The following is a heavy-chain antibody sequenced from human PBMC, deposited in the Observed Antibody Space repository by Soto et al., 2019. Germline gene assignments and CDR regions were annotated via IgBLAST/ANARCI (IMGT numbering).Heavy chain of an antibody. Sequence: GGSLRLSCAASGFTFSSYAMSWVRQAPGKGLEWVSAISGSGGSTYYADSVKGRFTISRDNSKNTLYLQMNSLRAEDTAVYYCAKDWGYCSGGSCYADAEFDYWGQGTLVTVSS. J-gene: IGHJ4*02. V-gene: IGHV3-23*01. D-gene: IGHD2-15*01. CDR2: ISGSGGST. CDR1: GFTFSSYA. CDR3: AKDWGYCSGGSCYADAEFDY.